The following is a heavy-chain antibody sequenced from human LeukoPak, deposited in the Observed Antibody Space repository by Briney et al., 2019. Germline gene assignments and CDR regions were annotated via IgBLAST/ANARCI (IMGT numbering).Heavy chain of an antibody. CDR2: ITSSGSDI. CDR1: GFTFNTYY. V-gene: IGHV3-21*01. CDR3: ATDPSSSVWSY. J-gene: IGHJ4*02. D-gene: IGHD6-6*01. Sequence: GGSLRLSRAASGFTFNTYYMKWVRQAPGRGLEWVPSITSSGSDIYYADSVKGRFTISRDNAKYSLYLQMNSLRADDTAIYYCATDPSSSVWSYWGQGTLVTVSS.